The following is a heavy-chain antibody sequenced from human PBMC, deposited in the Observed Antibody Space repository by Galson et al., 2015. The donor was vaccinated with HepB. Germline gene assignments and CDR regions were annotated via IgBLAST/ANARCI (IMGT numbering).Heavy chain of an antibody. D-gene: IGHD6-13*01. J-gene: IGHJ4*02. CDR3: ARELARAWRSSSWYSSPDY. CDR2: IWYDGSNK. CDR1: GFTFSSYG. V-gene: IGHV3-33*08. Sequence: SLRLSCAASGFTFSSYGMHWVRQAPGKGLEWEAVIWYDGSNKYYADSVKGRFTISRDNSKNTLYLQMNSLRAEDTAVYYCARELARAWRSSSWYSSPDYWSQGTLVTVSS.